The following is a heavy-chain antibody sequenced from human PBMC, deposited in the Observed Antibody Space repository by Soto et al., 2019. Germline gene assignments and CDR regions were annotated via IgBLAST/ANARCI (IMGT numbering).Heavy chain of an antibody. CDR2: ISSTTNYI. Sequence: PWGSLRLACASSVFTFTMYSMNWVRQAPGKGLEWVSSISSTTNYIYYVDSMKGRFTISRDNAKNSLYLEMNSLRAEDTAVYYCARESEDLTSNFDYWGQGTMVTVSS. J-gene: IGHJ4*02. CDR1: VFTFTMYS. CDR3: ARESEDLTSNFDY. V-gene: IGHV3-21*06.